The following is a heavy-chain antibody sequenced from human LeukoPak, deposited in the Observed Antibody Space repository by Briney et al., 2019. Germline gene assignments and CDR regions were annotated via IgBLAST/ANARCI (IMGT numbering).Heavy chain of an antibody. CDR2: ITGRGGST. CDR3: AKAQVGAILHAFDI. D-gene: IGHD1-26*01. Sequence: GGSLRLSCAASGFTFSSYAMSWVRQAPGKGLEWVSAITGRGGSTYYADSVKGRFTISRDNSKNTLYLQMNSLRAEDTAVYYCAKAQVGAILHAFDIWGQGTMVTVSS. J-gene: IGHJ3*02. V-gene: IGHV3-23*01. CDR1: GFTFSSYA.